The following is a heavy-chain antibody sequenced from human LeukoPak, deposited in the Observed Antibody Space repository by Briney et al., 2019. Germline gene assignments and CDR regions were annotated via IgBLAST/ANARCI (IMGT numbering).Heavy chain of an antibody. CDR1: GFTFDDYA. D-gene: IGHD2-21*01. CDR3: AKPRYGGYYLDY. V-gene: IGHV3-23*01. J-gene: IGHJ4*02. CDR2: ITSNSGRT. Sequence: GGSLRLSCAASGFTFDDYAMNWVRQAPGKGLEWVSGITSNSGRTYYADSVKGRFTNSRDNSKNTLYLQMNSLRAEDTAVYYCAKPRYGGYYLDYWGQGTLVTVSS.